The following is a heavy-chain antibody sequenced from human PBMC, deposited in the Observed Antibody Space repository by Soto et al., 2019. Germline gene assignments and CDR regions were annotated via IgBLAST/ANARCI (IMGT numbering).Heavy chain of an antibody. J-gene: IGHJ4*02. CDR3: AGGGTTGTTVLVDF. CDR2: ISPYSGHT. V-gene: IGHV1-18*01. CDR1: GYAFTTYG. D-gene: IGHD1-1*01. Sequence: QVQLVQSGGEVKKPGASVKVSCKASGYAFTTYGVTWVRQAPGQRLEWMGWISPYSGHTSYAQNLQDRVTLTTDTSTTTAYMELRSLRSDDTAVYYCAGGGTTGTTVLVDFWGQGTLVTVSS.